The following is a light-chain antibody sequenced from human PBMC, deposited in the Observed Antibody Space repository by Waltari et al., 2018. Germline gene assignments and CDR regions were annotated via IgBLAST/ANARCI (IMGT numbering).Light chain of an antibody. CDR1: NIGSKN. CDR2: MDS. J-gene: IGLJ2*01. V-gene: IGLV3-9*01. CDR3: QVWDSHTAV. Sequence: SYELTQPLSVSVALGQTARMTCGGNNIGSKNVHWYQQKPGQAPVLVIYMDSNRPSGLPERFSGSNSENTATLTISRAQAGDEADFYCQVWDSHTAVFGGGTKLTVL.